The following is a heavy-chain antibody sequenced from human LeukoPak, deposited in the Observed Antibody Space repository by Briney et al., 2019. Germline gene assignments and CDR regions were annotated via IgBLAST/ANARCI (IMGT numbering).Heavy chain of an antibody. V-gene: IGHV4-61*02. CDR1: GGSISSGSYY. Sequence: SETLSLTCTVSGGSISSGSYYWSWIWQPAGKGLEWIGRIYTSGSTNYNPSLKSRVTISVDTSKNQFSLKPSSVTAADAAVYYCARAVAGSRRWFDPWGQGTLVTVSS. J-gene: IGHJ5*02. CDR2: IYTSGST. D-gene: IGHD6-19*01. CDR3: ARAVAGSRRWFDP.